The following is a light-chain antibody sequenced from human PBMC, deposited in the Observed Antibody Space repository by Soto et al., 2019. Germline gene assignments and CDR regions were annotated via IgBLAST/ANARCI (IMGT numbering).Light chain of an antibody. Sequence: QSALTQPASVSGSPGQSITISCTGTSSDVGGYNYVSWYQQHPGKAPKLMIYEVSNRPSGVSNRFSGSKSGNTASLTISGLQAEDEADYYCSSYTSSITRYVFGTGTQLTVL. CDR1: SSDVGGYNY. CDR2: EVS. J-gene: IGLJ1*01. V-gene: IGLV2-14*01. CDR3: SSYTSSITRYV.